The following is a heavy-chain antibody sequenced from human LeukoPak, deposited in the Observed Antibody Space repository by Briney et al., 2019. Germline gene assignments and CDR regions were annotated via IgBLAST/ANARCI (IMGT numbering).Heavy chain of an antibody. CDR2: INPGDSDI. V-gene: IGHV5-51*01. J-gene: IGHJ6*02. D-gene: IGHD5-24*01. CDR3: ARHLCLMPTCNYGMDV. Sequence: GESLKVSCKGSGYSFTSYWIGWVRQMPGKGLEWMGIINPGDSDIRYSPSFQGQVTISADKSISTAHLQWSSLKASDTAMYYCARHLCLMPTCNYGMDVWGQGTTVTVSS. CDR1: GYSFTSYW.